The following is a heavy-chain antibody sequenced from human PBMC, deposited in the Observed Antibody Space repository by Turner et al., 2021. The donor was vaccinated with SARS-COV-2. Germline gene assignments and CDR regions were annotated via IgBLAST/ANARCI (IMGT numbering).Heavy chain of an antibody. J-gene: IGHJ6*02. D-gene: IGHD3-10*01. Sequence: QVQLVQSGAEVKKPGASLKVSCKASGYTFTSYGISWVRQAPGQGLEWMGWISAYNGYTNYAQKLKGRVTMTTDTSTSTDYMELRSLRSDDTAVYYCARAYGSGSYGHYYGMDVWGQGTTVTVSS. CDR1: GYTFTSYG. CDR2: ISAYNGYT. V-gene: IGHV1-18*01. CDR3: ARAYGSGSYGHYYGMDV.